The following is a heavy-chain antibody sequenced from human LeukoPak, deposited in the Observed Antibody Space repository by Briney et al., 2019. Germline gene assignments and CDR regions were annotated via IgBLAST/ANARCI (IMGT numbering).Heavy chain of an antibody. CDR2: IYYSGNT. V-gene: IGHV4-39*07. J-gene: IGHJ4*02. Sequence: SETLSLTCTVSGGFISSSSYYWGWIRQPPGKGLEWIGSIYYSGNTYYNPSLKSRVTISLDMSKSHFSLKLTSVTAADTAVYYCARYRNGHDVYWGQGTLVTVSS. CDR3: ARYRNGHDVY. D-gene: IGHD5-12*01. CDR1: GGFISSSSYY.